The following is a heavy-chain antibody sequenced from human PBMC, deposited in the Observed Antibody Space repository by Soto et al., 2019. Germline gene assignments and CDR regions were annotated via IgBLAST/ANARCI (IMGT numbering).Heavy chain of an antibody. CDR1: GYTFTNYG. CDR3: FCPNDAFDI. CDR2: ISAYNGDT. J-gene: IGHJ3*02. V-gene: IGHV1-18*01. Sequence: GASVKVSCKASGYTFTNYGITWVRQAPGQGLEWMGWISAYNGDTHYTQRLQGRVTMTTDTSTSTAYMELSRLRSDDTAVYYCFCPNDAFDIWGQGTMVTVSS.